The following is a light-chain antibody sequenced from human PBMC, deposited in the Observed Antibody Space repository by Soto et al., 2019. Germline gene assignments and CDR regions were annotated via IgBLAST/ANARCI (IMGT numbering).Light chain of an antibody. CDR1: QSVTRNY. V-gene: IGKV3-20*01. Sequence: EIVLTQSPGTLSLSPGERATLSCGASQSVTRNYLAWYQQKPGQAPRLLIFGASIRVKAIPDSFIGSGYGTDFTLTIAGRKPKVFAGDYFKHYVRPLTRFGQGTKVEVK. CDR3: KHYVRPLTR. CDR2: GAS. J-gene: IGKJ1*01.